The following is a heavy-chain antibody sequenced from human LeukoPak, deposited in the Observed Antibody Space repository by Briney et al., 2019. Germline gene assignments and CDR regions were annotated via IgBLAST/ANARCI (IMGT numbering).Heavy chain of an antibody. Sequence: PSETLSLTCTVSGGSISSYYWSWIRQSAGKGLEWIGRIYTSGSTNYNPSLKSRVTMSVDTSKNQFSLKLSSVTAADTAVYYCARGPRYYXXYMDVWGKXXTVXXSS. J-gene: IGHJ6*03. CDR2: IYTSGST. CDR1: GGSISSYY. CDR3: ARGPRYYXXYMDV. V-gene: IGHV4-4*07.